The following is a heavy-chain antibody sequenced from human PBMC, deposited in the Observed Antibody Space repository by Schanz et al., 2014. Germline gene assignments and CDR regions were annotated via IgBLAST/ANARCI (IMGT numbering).Heavy chain of an antibody. CDR2: IWYDGSNE. Sequence: QVQLVESGGGVVQPGRSLRLSCAASGSTLRSYGMHWVRQAPGKGLEWVAGIWYDGSNEYYANSVKGRFTISRDNSKNTLYLQMNSLRDEDTAVYYCARGGATRFDYWGQGTLVTVSS. CDR1: GSTLRSYG. D-gene: IGHD1-26*01. J-gene: IGHJ4*02. CDR3: ARGGATRFDY. V-gene: IGHV3-33*01.